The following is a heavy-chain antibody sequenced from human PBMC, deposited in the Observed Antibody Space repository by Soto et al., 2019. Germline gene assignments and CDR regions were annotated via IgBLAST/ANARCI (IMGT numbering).Heavy chain of an antibody. Sequence: ASVKVSCKASGYTFTSYAMHWVRQAPGQRLEWMGWINAGNGNTKYSQKFQGRVTITRDTSASTAYMELSSLRSEDTAVYYCARDRINIGGATPEEDSFDFGGKGKMATVPS. CDR3: ARDRINIGGATPEEDSFDF. CDR1: GYTFTSYA. V-gene: IGHV1-3*01. J-gene: IGHJ3*01. D-gene: IGHD1-26*01. CDR2: INAGNGNT.